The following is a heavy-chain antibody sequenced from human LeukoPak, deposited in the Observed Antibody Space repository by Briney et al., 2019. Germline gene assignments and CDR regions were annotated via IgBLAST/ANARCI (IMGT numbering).Heavy chain of an antibody. V-gene: IGHV1-2*02. CDR3: ARVDPAGLRLGELST. CDR2: IDPNNGGT. J-gene: IGHJ5*02. Sequence: GASVKVSCKASGYTFTDFYMHWVRQAPGQGLEWMGWIDPNNGGTNYAQKFQGRVTMTRDTSISTAYMEMSRVRSDDTAVYYCARVDPAGLRLGELSTWGQGTLVTVSS. D-gene: IGHD3-16*02. CDR1: GYTFTDFY.